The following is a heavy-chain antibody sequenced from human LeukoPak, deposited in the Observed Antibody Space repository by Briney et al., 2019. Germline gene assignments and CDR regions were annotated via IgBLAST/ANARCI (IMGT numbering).Heavy chain of an antibody. V-gene: IGHV4-59*01. Sequence: PSETLSLTCTVSGGSISSYYWSWIRQPPGKGLEWIGYIYYSGSTNYNPSLKSRVTISVDTSKNQFSLKLSSVTAADTAVYHCARDGRNTPLDYWGQGTLVTVSS. J-gene: IGHJ4*02. CDR3: ARDGRNTPLDY. CDR2: IYYSGST. CDR1: GGSISSYY.